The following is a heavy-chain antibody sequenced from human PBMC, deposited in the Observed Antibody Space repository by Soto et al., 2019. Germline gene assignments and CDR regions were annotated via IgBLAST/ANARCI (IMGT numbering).Heavy chain of an antibody. CDR1: GDSISSGGCY. Sequence: QVQLQESGPGLVKPSQTLSLTCSVSGDSISSGGCYWNWIRQLPGKGLEWIGYTSYSGSTYYNPSLTSRATISVDTSKNQFSLKLTSVTAADTAVYYCARDEGAQFDWYFDLWGRGTLVTVSS. CDR2: TSYSGST. V-gene: IGHV4-31*03. CDR3: ARDEGAQFDWYFDL. J-gene: IGHJ2*01.